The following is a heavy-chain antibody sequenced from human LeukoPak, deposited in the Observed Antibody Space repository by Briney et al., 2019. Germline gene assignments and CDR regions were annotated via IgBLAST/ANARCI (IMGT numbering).Heavy chain of an antibody. CDR1: RFTFSTSD. Sequence: GGSLRLSCAASRFTFSTSDMHWVRQAPGKGLEWVALISHDGSKKYYADSVKGRFTFSRDISTNTLYLQMNSLNVADTAVYYCAKSGGFWSMDHWSQGTLVTVSS. J-gene: IGHJ4*02. CDR3: AKSGGFWSMDH. CDR2: ISHDGSKK. D-gene: IGHD3-16*01. V-gene: IGHV3-30*18.